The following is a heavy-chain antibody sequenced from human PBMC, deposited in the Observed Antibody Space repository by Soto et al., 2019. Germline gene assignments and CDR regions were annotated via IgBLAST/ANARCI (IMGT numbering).Heavy chain of an antibody. CDR3: ARQLDYGDYVAYFDH. V-gene: IGHV4-4*02. D-gene: IGHD4-17*01. CDR1: NW. CDR2: MYHTGST. J-gene: IGHJ4*02. Sequence: NWWSWISQPPGKGLEWIGEMYHTGSTNYNPSLKSRVTISVDKSKNHFSLELNSVTAADTAVYYCARQLDYGDYVAYFDHWGQGTLVTVSS.